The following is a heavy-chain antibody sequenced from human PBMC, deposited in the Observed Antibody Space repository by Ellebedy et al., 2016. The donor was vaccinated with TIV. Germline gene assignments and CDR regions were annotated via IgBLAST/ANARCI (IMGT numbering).Heavy chain of an antibody. J-gene: IGHJ4*02. Sequence: GESLKISXVASDFALTSYSMIWVRQAPGKGLEWVSSISYNGKFIFYADSVRGRFTISRDNGKNSLFLQMNSLRVEDTAVYYCAREDIVVESAATRAGGAFDYWGQGTLVTVSS. CDR1: DFALTSYS. V-gene: IGHV3-21*01. D-gene: IGHD2-2*01. CDR2: ISYNGKFI. CDR3: AREDIVVESAATRAGGAFDY.